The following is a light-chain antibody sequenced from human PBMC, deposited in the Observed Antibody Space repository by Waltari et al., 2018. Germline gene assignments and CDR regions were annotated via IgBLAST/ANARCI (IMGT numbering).Light chain of an antibody. J-gene: IGKJ1*01. CDR3: QKLTSYPWT. CDR1: QGISTY. Sequence: DIQLTQSPSFLSGSVGDRVTITCRASQGISTYLAWYQQKPGKAPKLLIYGASTLQSGVPSRFSGSGSETEFTLTISSLQPEDFATYYCQKLTSYPWTCGQGTKVEIK. V-gene: IGKV1-9*01. CDR2: GAS.